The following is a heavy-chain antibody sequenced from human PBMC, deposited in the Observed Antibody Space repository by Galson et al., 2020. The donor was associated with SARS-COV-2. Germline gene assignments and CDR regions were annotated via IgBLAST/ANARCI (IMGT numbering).Heavy chain of an antibody. D-gene: IGHD2-2*01. V-gene: IGHV1-58*01. J-gene: IGHJ3*02. Sequence: SVKVSCKASGFTFTSSAVQWVRQARGQHLEWIGWIVHGSGNTNYPQKFQERVTITRDMSTSTAYMELSSLRSEDTAVYYCAAPYCSSTSCRDAFDIWGQGTMVTVSS. CDR1: GFTFTSSA. CDR3: AAPYCSSTSCRDAFDI. CDR2: IVHGSGNT.